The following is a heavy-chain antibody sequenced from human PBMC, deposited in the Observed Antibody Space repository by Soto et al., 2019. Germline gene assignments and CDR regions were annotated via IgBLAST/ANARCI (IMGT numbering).Heavy chain of an antibody. CDR3: ARGPDYEGYFDY. CDR2: IILPFGTP. CDR1: VGTFSNYA. J-gene: IGHJ4*02. Sequence: QVRLVQSGAEVKKPGSSVKVSCKASVGTFSNYAIAWLRQAPGQGLEWMGGIILPFGTPNYAQKFQGRVTISAAESMTTTYKEMSGLTSEDTDVYYCARGPDYEGYFDYWGRGTLVTVSS. V-gene: IGHV1-69*12. D-gene: IGHD4-17*01.